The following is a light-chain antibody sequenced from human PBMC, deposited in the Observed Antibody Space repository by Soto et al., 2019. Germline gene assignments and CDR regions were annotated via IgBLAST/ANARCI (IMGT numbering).Light chain of an antibody. V-gene: IGKV1-39*01. CDR2: AAS. J-gene: IGKJ2*01. CDR1: QSIGTS. Sequence: DIQMTQSPSSLSASIGDRVTITCRASQSIGTSLSWHQQKSGRAPKLLIHAASTLQSGVPSRFSGSGSGTDFTLTFSSLQPEDVAVYYCQQSYSTLYTFGQGTNLEIK. CDR3: QQSYSTLYT.